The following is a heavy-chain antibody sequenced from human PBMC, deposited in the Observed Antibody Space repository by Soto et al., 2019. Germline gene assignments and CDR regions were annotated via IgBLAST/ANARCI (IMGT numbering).Heavy chain of an antibody. Sequence: SETLSLTCTVSGGSISSGNYYWTWIRQPPGKGLEWIGYIFYSGTTYYNPSLNSRVTISVDTSKNQFSLKLSSVTAADTAVYYCARNDILTGYHGGNFFDYWGQGTLVTVSS. CDR2: IFYSGTT. CDR3: ARNDILTGYHGGNFFDY. CDR1: GGSISSGNYY. V-gene: IGHV4-30-4*01. D-gene: IGHD3-9*01. J-gene: IGHJ4*02.